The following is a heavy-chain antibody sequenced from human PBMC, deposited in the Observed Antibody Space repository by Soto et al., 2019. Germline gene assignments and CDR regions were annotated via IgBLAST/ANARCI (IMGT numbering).Heavy chain of an antibody. J-gene: IGHJ3*02. Sequence: QVQLEQSGPEVKKPGSSVKISCKASGGTLSDHSVSWLRQAPGQGLERVGGTIPVFNTAKYAPKFQGRVTIAADKATNIAYMELGSLRSDDTAFYYCARGVYGSGNYYTGPSAFDIWGQGTRVIVSS. D-gene: IGHD3-10*01. CDR1: GGTLSDHS. V-gene: IGHV1-69*06. CDR3: ARGVYGSGNYYTGPSAFDI. CDR2: TIPVFNTA.